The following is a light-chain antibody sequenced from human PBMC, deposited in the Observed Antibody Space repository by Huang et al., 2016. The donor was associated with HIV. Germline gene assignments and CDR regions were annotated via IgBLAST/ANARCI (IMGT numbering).Light chain of an antibody. CDR1: QSVSTN. Sequence: EIVMTQSPATLSVSPGERATLSCRASQSVSTNLAWFQQSPGRAPRLLIYDAYIRPFAVPARFSGIGSGTEFTLTISGLQSEDFAVYYCHQYNNWPPTWTFGQGTKVEVK. CDR3: HQYNNWPPTWT. J-gene: IGKJ1*01. CDR2: DAY. V-gene: IGKV3-15*01.